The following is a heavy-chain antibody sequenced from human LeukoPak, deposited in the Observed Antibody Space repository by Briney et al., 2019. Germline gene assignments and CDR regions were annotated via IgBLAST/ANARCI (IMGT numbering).Heavy chain of an antibody. D-gene: IGHD1-26*01. CDR2: LHYGGST. CDR1: GVSISSSSSY. CDR3: ARHIVGAKAAVAFDI. J-gene: IGHJ3*02. Sequence: PSETLSLTCTVSGVSISSSSSYWGWIRQPPGKGLEWIGSLHYGGSTYYNPSLKSRVTISVDTSKNQFSLKLSSVTAADTAVYYCARHIVGAKAAVAFDIWGQGTMVTVSS. V-gene: IGHV4-39*07.